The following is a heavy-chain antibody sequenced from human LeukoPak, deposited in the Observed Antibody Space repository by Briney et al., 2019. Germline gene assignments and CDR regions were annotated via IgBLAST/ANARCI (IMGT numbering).Heavy chain of an antibody. Sequence: GGSLRLSCAASEFVVSNNYMSWVRQAPGKGLEWVSFIYGGGSTLYADSVKGRFTISRDNSKDTLYLQMNGLRAEDTAVYFCAKQSAGSAAWYSLHYDLWGQGTLVTVSS. V-gene: IGHV3-53*01. CDR2: IYGGGST. CDR1: EFVVSNNY. D-gene: IGHD3-22*01. J-gene: IGHJ4*02. CDR3: AKQSAGSAAWYSLHYDL.